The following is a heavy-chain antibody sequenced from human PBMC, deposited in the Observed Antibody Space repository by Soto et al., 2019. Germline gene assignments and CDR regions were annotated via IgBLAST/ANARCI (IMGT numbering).Heavy chain of an antibody. CDR1: GFTFSSYA. V-gene: IGHV3-30-3*01. CDR3: ARDRRSSSPEYFQH. CDR2: ISYDGSNK. Sequence: VQLVESGGGVVQPGRSLRLSCAASGFTFSSYAMHWVRQAPGKGLEWVAVISYDGSNKYYADSVKGRFTISRDNSKNTLYLQMNSLRAEDTAVYYCARDRRSSSPEYFQHWGQGTLVTVSS. J-gene: IGHJ1*01. D-gene: IGHD6-6*01.